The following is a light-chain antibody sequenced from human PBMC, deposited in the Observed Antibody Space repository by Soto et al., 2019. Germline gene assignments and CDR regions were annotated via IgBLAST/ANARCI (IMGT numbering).Light chain of an antibody. CDR3: QQYNNWRT. V-gene: IGKV3-15*01. CDR1: QSVSSN. J-gene: IGKJ1*01. CDR2: GAS. Sequence: EIVMTQSPATLSVSPGERATLSCRASQSVSSNLAWLQQKPGQAPRLLIYGASTMAIVIPARFSGSGSGTDFTFTFSSLQSEDFAVYYCQQYNNWRTFGQGTKVDIK.